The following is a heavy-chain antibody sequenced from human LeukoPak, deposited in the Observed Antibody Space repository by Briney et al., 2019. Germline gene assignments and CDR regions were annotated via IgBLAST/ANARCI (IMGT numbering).Heavy chain of an antibody. D-gene: IGHD3-22*01. Sequence: SETLSLTCTVSGGSISSSSYYWGWIRQPPGKGLEWIGSIYYSGSTYYNPSLKSRVTISVDTSKNQFSLKLSSVTAADTAMYYCARHRGYYDSRGDGYYFDYWGQGTLVTVSS. V-gene: IGHV4-39*01. CDR3: ARHRGYYDSRGDGYYFDY. CDR2: IYYSGST. J-gene: IGHJ4*02. CDR1: GGSISSSSYY.